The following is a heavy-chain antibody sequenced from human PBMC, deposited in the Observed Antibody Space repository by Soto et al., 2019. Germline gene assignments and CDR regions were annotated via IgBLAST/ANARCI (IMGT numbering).Heavy chain of an antibody. Sequence: GGSLRLSCAASGFTFGSYAMSWVRQAPGKGLEWVSAISGSGGSTYYADSVKGRFTISRDNSKNTLYLQMNSLRAEDTAIYYCAKDTRAAADPYYFDYWGQGTLVTVSS. V-gene: IGHV3-23*01. CDR3: AKDTRAAADPYYFDY. CDR2: ISGSGGST. J-gene: IGHJ4*02. CDR1: GFTFGSYA. D-gene: IGHD6-13*01.